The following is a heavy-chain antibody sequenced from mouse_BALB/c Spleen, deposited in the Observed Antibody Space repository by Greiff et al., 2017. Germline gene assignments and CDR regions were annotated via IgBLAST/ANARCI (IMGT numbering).Heavy chain of an antibody. CDR1: GFTFNTYA. Sequence: DVKLVESGGGLVQPKGSLKLSCAASGFTFNTYAMNWVRQAPGKGLEWVARIRSKSNNYATYYADSVKDRFTISRDDSQSMLYLQMNNLKTEDTAMYYCVRDYGYYYAMDYWGQGTSVTVSS. J-gene: IGHJ4*01. CDR2: IRSKSNNYAT. V-gene: IGHV10-1*02. D-gene: IGHD1-2*01. CDR3: VRDYGYYYAMDY.